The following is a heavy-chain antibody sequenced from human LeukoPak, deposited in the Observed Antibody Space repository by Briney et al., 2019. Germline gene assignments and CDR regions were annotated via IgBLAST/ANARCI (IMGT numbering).Heavy chain of an antibody. CDR1: GYSFTSYD. Sequence: ASVKVSCKASGYSFTSYDINWVRQAKGQGPEWMGWMNPNSGNTGYAQKFQGRVTMTRNTSINTAYMELSSLTSEDTAVYFCARLTRYYYGMDVWGQGATVTVSS. J-gene: IGHJ6*02. D-gene: IGHD4/OR15-4a*01. CDR3: ARLTRYYYGMDV. CDR2: MNPNSGNT. V-gene: IGHV1-8*01.